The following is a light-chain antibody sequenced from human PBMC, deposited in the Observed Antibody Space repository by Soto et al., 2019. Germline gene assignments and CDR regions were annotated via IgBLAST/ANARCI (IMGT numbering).Light chain of an antibody. CDR3: HQYGSSSWT. Sequence: IVLTQSPGTLSLSPGERATLSCMARQSVSSSYLAWYQQKPGQAPRLLSYGASSMATGIPDRFSGSGSGTDFTLTISRLEPEDLAVYYGHQYGSSSWTFGQGTKVEIK. CDR2: GAS. CDR1: QSVSSSY. V-gene: IGKV3-20*01. J-gene: IGKJ1*01.